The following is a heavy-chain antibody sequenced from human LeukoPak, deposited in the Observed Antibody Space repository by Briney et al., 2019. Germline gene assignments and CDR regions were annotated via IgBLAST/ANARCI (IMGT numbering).Heavy chain of an antibody. V-gene: IGHV3-74*01. Sequence: GGSLRLSCAASGFTFSSYWMHWVRQAPGKGLVWVSRINSDGSSTSYADSVKGRFTISRDNAKNTLYLQMNSLRAEDTAVYYCAKDSHFWSGYSGYNWFDPWGQGTLVTVSS. CDR3: AKDSHFWSGYSGYNWFDP. D-gene: IGHD3-3*02. CDR1: GFTFSSYW. J-gene: IGHJ5*02. CDR2: INSDGSST.